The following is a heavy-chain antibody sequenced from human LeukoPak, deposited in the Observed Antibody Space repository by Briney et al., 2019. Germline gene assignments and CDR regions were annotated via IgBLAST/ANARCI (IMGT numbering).Heavy chain of an antibody. CDR2: IRSQIYGGTP. J-gene: IGHJ4*02. Sequence: GGSLRLSCAASGITFSSYGMSWVRQAPGKGLEWVGFIRSQIYGGTPEYAASVKGRFTISRDDSEGVAYLQMNSLKTEDTAVYYCTRDQTPYYWGQGTLVTVSS. V-gene: IGHV3-49*04. CDR3: TRDQTPYY. CDR1: GITFSSYG.